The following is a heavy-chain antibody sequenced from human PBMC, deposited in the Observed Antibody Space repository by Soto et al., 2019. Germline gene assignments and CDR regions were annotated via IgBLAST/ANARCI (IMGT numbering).Heavy chain of an antibody. Sequence: TSETLSLTCAVYGGSFSGYYWSWIRQPPGKGLEWIGEINHSGSTNYNPSLKSRVTISVDTSKNQFSLKLSSVTAADTAVYYCARGVDYGDYNFDYWGQGTLVTVS. J-gene: IGHJ4*02. D-gene: IGHD4-17*01. CDR1: GGSFSGYY. CDR2: INHSGST. CDR3: ARGVDYGDYNFDY. V-gene: IGHV4-34*01.